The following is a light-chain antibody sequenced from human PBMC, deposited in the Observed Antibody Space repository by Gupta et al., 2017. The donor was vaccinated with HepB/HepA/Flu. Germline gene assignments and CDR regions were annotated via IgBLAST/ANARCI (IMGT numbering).Light chain of an antibody. V-gene: IGLV2-23*02. Sequence: QSALTQPASVSGSPGESITISCTGTSSDVGGYNLVSWYQQHPGKVPRLMIYEVIKRPSGVSNRFSGSKPGNTASLTISGLQAEDEADYYCCSFAGSNTYVVIGGGTKVTVL. CDR1: SSDVGGYNL. J-gene: IGLJ2*01. CDR2: EVI. CDR3: CSFAGSNTYVV.